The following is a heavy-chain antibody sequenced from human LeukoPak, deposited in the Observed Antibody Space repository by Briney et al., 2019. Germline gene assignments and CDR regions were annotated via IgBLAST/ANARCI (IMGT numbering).Heavy chain of an antibody. CDR3: AKYYCSGGSCYLPFDY. CDR2: ISGSGGST. CDR1: GFTFSSYA. V-gene: IGHV3-23*01. Sequence: GGSLRLSRAATGFTFSSYAMSWVRQAPGKGLEWVSAISGSGGSTYYADSVKGRFTISRDNSKNTLYLQMNSLRAEDTAVYYCAKYYCSGGSCYLPFDYWGQGTLVTVSS. D-gene: IGHD2-15*01. J-gene: IGHJ4*02.